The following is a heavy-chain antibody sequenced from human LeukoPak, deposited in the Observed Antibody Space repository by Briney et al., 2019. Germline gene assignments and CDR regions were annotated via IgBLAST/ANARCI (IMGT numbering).Heavy chain of an antibody. J-gene: IGHJ4*02. D-gene: IGHD1-1*01. CDR1: GYTFTGYY. CDR2: INPNSGGT. V-gene: IGHV1-2*02. Sequence: GASVKVSCKASGYTFTGYYMHWVRQAPGQGLEWMGWINPNSGGTNYAQKFQGRVTMTRDTSISTAYMELSRLRSDDTAVYYRARDTWNDLHYFDYWGQGTLVTVSS. CDR3: ARDTWNDLHYFDY.